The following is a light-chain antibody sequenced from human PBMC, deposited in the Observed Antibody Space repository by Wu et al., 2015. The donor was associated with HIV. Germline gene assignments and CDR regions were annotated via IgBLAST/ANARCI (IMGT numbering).Light chain of an antibody. Sequence: DIQLTQSPPSLSASVGDGVTITCRASQTIHSYLNWYQQKPGKAPKLLIYGTSTLQSGVPSRFSGSGSGTDFSLTIRSLQPEDFATYFCQQTYSTPRVTFGPGTTVDI. CDR3: QQTYSTPRVT. J-gene: IGKJ3*01. CDR1: QTIHSY. CDR2: GTS. V-gene: IGKV1-39*01.